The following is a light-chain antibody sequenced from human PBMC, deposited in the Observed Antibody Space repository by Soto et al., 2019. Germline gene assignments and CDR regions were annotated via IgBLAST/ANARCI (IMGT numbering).Light chain of an antibody. CDR2: GAS. CDR1: QSVSSSY. CDR3: QHYGSSPLFT. Sequence: EIVLTQSPGTLSLSPGERATRSCRASQSVSSSYLAWYQQKPGQAPRLLIYGASSRATGIPDRFGGGGSGTDFTLTISRLEPEDFAVYYCQHYGSSPLFTFGPGTKVDIK. J-gene: IGKJ3*01. V-gene: IGKV3-20*01.